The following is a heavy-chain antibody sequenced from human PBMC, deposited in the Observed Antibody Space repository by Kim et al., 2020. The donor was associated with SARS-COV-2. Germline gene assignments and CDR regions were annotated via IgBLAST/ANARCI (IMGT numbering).Heavy chain of an antibody. CDR2: IYYSGST. D-gene: IGHD3-22*01. V-gene: IGHV4-59*08. CDR1: GGSISFYY. J-gene: IGHJ4*02. CDR3: ARHTYYYDNFFDY. Sequence: SETLSLTCTVSGGSISFYYWSWIRQPPGKGLEWIGYIYYSGSTDYNHSLKSRVSISVDTSKKQFSLNLTSVTAADTAVYYCARHTYYYDNFFDYWGQGILVTVSS.